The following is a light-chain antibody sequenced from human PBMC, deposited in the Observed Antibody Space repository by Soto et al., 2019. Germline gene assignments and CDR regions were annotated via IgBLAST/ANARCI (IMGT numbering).Light chain of an antibody. CDR3: NSIGTGPTYV. CDR1: SSDVGGYNK. CDR2: EVS. Sequence: SCLTQPASMSGSPGRSITIPSTEASSDVGGYNKASWYQQYQAKVPKPRIYEVSNRPAGVSNRFSGSKSGNTASLTISGPQAEDEADYYCNSIGTGPTYVFGTGAKVTV. V-gene: IGLV2-14*01. J-gene: IGLJ1*01.